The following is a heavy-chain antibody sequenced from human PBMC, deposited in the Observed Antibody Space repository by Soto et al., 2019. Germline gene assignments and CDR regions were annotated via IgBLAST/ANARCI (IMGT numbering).Heavy chain of an antibody. V-gene: IGHV4-4*02. Sequence: QVQLQESGPGLVRPSGTLSLTCTFSGGSIASDNWWTWVRQPPGRGLGCIGEMYHSGTTNYSTSLKSPVTILIDESKNQFSLKLTSVTAADTARYYCARASASSMLRGVIINWGQGTLVTVSS. CDR3: ARASASSMLRGVIIN. J-gene: IGHJ4*02. CDR1: GGSIASDNW. CDR2: MYHSGTT. D-gene: IGHD3-10*01.